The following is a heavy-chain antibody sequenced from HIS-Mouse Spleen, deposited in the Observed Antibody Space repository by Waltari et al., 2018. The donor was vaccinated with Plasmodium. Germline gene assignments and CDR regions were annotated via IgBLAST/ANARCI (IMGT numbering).Heavy chain of an antibody. V-gene: IGHV3-30*18. CDR1: EFTFSRSD. D-gene: IGHD3-3*01. CDR2: ISYDGSNK. J-gene: IGHJ4*02. CDR3: AKEVLGYYDFWSRPDY. Sequence: QVQLVESGGGVVQPGRSLRLSCAASEFTFSRSDMDWVRQAQGKGLEWVAVISYDGSNKYYADSVKGRFTISRDNSKNTLYLQMNSLRAEDTAVYYCAKEVLGYYDFWSRPDYWGQGTLVTVSS.